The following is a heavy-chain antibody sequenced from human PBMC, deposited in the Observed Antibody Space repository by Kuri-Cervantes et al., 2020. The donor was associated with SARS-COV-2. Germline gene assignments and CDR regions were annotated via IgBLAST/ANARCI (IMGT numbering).Heavy chain of an antibody. Sequence: ASVKVSCKDSGGTFSSYAISWVRQATGQGLEWMGWMNPNSGNTGYAQKFQGRVTMTRNTSISTAHMELSSLRSEDTAVYYCARVASSWYSLDYYYYMDVWGKGTTVTVSS. V-gene: IGHV1-8*02. CDR3: ARVASSWYSLDYYYYMDV. CDR1: GGTFSSYA. J-gene: IGHJ6*03. D-gene: IGHD6-13*01. CDR2: MNPNSGNT.